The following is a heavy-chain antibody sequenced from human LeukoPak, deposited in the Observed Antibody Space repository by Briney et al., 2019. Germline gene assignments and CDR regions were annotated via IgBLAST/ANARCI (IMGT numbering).Heavy chain of an antibody. CDR2: IYYSGST. V-gene: IGHV4-39*07. CDR3: ARDRLGYGGNSHCCGP. D-gene: IGHD4-23*01. Sequence: PSETLSLTCTVSGGSISSSSYYWGWIRQPPGKGLEWIGSIYYSGSTYYNPSLKSRVTISVDTSKNQFSLKLSSVTAADTAVYYCARDRLGYGGNSHCCGPWGQGTLVNVSS. CDR1: GGSISSSSYY. J-gene: IGHJ5*02.